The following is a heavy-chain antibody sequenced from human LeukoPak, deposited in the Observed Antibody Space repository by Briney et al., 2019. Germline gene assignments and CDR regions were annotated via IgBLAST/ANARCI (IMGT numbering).Heavy chain of an antibody. CDR1: GFTFSSYA. CDR3: AKLATIITGTSDSGRYYFDY. J-gene: IGHJ4*02. V-gene: IGHV3-23*01. CDR2: ISGSGGST. D-gene: IGHD1-20*01. Sequence: GGSLRLSCAASGFTFSSYAMSWVRQAPGKGLEWVSAISGSGGSTYYADSVKGRFTISRDNSKNTLYLQMNSLRAEDTAVYYCAKLATIITGTSDSGRYYFDYWGQGTLVTVSS.